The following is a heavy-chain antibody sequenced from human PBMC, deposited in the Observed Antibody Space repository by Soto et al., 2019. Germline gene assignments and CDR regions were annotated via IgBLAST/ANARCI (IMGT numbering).Heavy chain of an antibody. Sequence: PSETLSLTCAVYGGSFSGYYWSWIRQPPGKGLEWIGEINHSGSTNYNPSLKSRVTISVDTSKNQFSLKLSSVTAADTAVYYCARRRGQLVHLKRAYFDYWGQGTLVTVSS. V-gene: IGHV4-34*01. CDR3: ARRRGQLVHLKRAYFDY. J-gene: IGHJ4*02. CDR2: INHSGST. D-gene: IGHD6-6*01. CDR1: GGSFSGYY.